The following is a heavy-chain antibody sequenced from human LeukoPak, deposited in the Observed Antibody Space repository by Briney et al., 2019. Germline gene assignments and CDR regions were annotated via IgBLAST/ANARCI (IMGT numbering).Heavy chain of an antibody. CDR2: ISAYNGNT. J-gene: IGHJ4*02. CDR3: AMPGAAAGVFDY. Sequence: ASVKVSCKASGYTFTSYGISCVRQAREQGLEWLGWISAYNGNTNYAQKLQVRVTMTTDTSTSTAYRELRSLRSNDTAVYYCAMPGAAAGVFDYWGQGTLVTVSS. D-gene: IGHD6-13*01. V-gene: IGHV1-18*01. CDR1: GYTFTSYG.